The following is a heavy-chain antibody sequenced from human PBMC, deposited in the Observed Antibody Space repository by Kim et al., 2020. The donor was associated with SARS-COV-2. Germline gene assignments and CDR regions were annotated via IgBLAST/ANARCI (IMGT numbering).Heavy chain of an antibody. Sequence: KYNPESGKGRFIISRDNAKNSVFLQMDSLRGEDTAVYYCARETSTAYFAYWGQGTLVTVSS. J-gene: IGHJ4*02. V-gene: IGHV3-21*01. CDR2: K. D-gene: IGHD4-17*01. CDR3: ARETSTAYFAY.